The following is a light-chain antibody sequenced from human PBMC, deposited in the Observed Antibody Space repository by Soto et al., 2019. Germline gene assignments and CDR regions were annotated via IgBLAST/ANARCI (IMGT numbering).Light chain of an antibody. CDR3: QQYNNWPPWT. CDR1: QSVSSN. V-gene: IGKV3-15*01. J-gene: IGKJ1*01. CDR2: GAS. Sequence: EIVMTQSPATLSVSPGERATLSGRASQSVSSNLAWYQQKPGQAPRLLIYGASTRATGIPARFSGSGSGTEFTLTIRSLQSEDFAVYYCQQYNNWPPWTFGQGTKVDIK.